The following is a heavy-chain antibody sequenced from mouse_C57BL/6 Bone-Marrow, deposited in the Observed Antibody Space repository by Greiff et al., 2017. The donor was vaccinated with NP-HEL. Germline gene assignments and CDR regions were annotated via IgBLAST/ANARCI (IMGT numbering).Heavy chain of an antibody. CDR2: ISPRDGST. V-gene: IGHV1-85*01. J-gene: IGHJ2*01. CDR3: ATGGLRQGVDY. CDR1: GYTFTSYD. Sequence: VQLQQSGPELVKPGASVKLSCKASGYTFTSYDINWVKQRPGQGLEWIGWISPRDGSTKYNEKFKGKATLTVDTSSSTAYMELHSLTSEDSAVYFCATGGLRQGVDYWGQGTTLTVSS. D-gene: IGHD2-4*01.